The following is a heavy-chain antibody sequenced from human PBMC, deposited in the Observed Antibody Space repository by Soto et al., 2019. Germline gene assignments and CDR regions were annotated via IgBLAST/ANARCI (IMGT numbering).Heavy chain of an antibody. CDR3: ARGRVGTKMDV. Sequence: ASVKVSCKASGYTFTSYYMHWARQASGQGLEWMGIINPSGGSTSYAQKFQGRVTMTRDTSTSTVYMELSSLRSEDTAVYYCARGRVGTKMDVWGQGTTVTVSS. J-gene: IGHJ6*02. CDR1: GYTFTSYY. V-gene: IGHV1-46*01. CDR2: INPSGGST.